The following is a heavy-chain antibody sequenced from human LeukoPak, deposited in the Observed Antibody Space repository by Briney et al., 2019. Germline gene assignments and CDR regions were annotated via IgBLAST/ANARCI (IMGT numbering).Heavy chain of an antibody. D-gene: IGHD3-3*01. J-gene: IGHJ4*02. CDR3: ARGRPKGDYDFWSGYYYFDY. Sequence: SETLSLTCTVSGGSISSSSYYWGWIRQPPGKGLEWIGEINHSGSTNYNPSLKSRVTISVDTSKNQFSLKLSSVTAADTAVYYCARGRPKGDYDFWSGYYYFDYWGQGTLVTVSS. CDR2: INHSGST. V-gene: IGHV4-39*07. CDR1: GGSISSSSYY.